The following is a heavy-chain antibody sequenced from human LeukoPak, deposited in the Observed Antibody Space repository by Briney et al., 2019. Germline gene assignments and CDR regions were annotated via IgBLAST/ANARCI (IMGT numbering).Heavy chain of an antibody. CDR3: AKDLAAVAGLYMDV. CDR2: ISYDGSNK. J-gene: IGHJ6*03. D-gene: IGHD6-19*01. V-gene: IGHV3-30*18. CDR1: GFTFSSYG. Sequence: PGGSLRLSCAASGFTFSSYGMHWVRQAPGKGLEWVAVISYDGSNKYYADSVKGRFTISRDNSKNTLYLQMNSLRAEDTAVYYCAKDLAAVAGLYMDVWGKGTTVTVSS.